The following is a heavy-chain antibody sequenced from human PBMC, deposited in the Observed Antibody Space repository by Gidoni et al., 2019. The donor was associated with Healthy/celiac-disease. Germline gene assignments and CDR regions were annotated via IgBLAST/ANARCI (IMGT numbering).Heavy chain of an antibody. J-gene: IGHJ5*02. D-gene: IGHD4-17*01. V-gene: IGHV3-33*01. Sequence: QVQLVESGGGVVQPGRSLRLSCAASGFTFSSYGMHWVRQAPGKGLEGVAVIWYDGSNKYYADSVKGRFTISRDNSKNTLYLQMNSLRAEDTAVYYCAREIMTTVTTSWFDPWGQGTLVTVSS. CDR3: AREIMTTVTTSWFDP. CDR2: IWYDGSNK. CDR1: GFTFSSYG.